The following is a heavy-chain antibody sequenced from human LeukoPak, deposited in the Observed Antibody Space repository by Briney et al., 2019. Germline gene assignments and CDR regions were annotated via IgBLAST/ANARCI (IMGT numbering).Heavy chain of an antibody. CDR2: IWYDGSNK. CDR3: AKDYLPGIGGATPDLEY. J-gene: IGHJ4*01. V-gene: IGHV3-33*06. CDR1: GFTFSSYG. Sequence: GGSLRLSCAASGFTFSSYGMHWLRQAPGKGLEWVAVIWYDGSNKYYADSVKGRFTISRDNSKNTLYLQMSSLRAEDTAVYCCAKDYLPGIGGATPDLEYLLQGSIVTVSS. D-gene: IGHD1-26*01.